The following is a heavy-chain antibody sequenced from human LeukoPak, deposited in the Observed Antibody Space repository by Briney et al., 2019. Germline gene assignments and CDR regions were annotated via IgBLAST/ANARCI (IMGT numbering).Heavy chain of an antibody. V-gene: IGHV1-3*01. Sequence: VSVKVSCKASGYTFTSYAMHWVRQAPGQRLEWMGWINAGNGNTKYSQKFQGRVTITRDTSANTAYMELSSLRSEDTAVYYCARDTGGYDWVRYYFDYWGQGTLVTVSS. CDR2: INAGNGNT. CDR1: GYTFTSYA. CDR3: ARDTGGYDWVRYYFDY. D-gene: IGHD5-12*01. J-gene: IGHJ4*02.